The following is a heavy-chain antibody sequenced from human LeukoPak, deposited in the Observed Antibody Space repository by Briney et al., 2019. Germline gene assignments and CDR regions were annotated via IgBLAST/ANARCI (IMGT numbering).Heavy chain of an antibody. D-gene: IGHD2-15*01. Sequence: GGSLRLSCAASGFTFSNYWIHWVRQPPGKGLVWVSRINSDGSITTYADSVKGRFTISRDNAKNTLYLQMNSLRAEDTAVYYCARGWSADYFDYWGQGILVTVSS. J-gene: IGHJ4*02. V-gene: IGHV3-74*01. CDR2: INSDGSIT. CDR3: ARGWSADYFDY. CDR1: GFTFSNYW.